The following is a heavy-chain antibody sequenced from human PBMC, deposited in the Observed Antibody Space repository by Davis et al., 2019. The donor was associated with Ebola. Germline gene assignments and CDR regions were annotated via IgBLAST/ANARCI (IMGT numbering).Heavy chain of an antibody. CDR2: IIPIFGTA. Sequence: SVKVSCKASGGTFSSYAISWVRQAPGQGLEWMGGIIPIFGTANYAQKFQGRVTITADESTSTAYMELSSLRSEDTAVYYCARDAPLGYCSSTSCYLSYWGRGTLVTVSS. CDR1: GGTFSSYA. D-gene: IGHD2-2*01. J-gene: IGHJ4*02. CDR3: ARDAPLGYCSSTSCYLSY. V-gene: IGHV1-69*13.